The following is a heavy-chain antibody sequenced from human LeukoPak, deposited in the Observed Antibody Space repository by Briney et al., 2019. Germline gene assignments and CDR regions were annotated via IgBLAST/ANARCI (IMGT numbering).Heavy chain of an antibody. J-gene: IGHJ4*02. D-gene: IGHD3-10*01. CDR1: GYTFTSQW. CDR3: ARHRSGYLDY. CDR2: IYPSDSDT. Sequence: GESLKISCKGSGYTFTSQWIGWVRQMPGKGLEWMGIIYPSDSDTRYSPSFAGHVTISVDNSISTGYLQWSRLKASDTAMYYCARHRSGYLDYWGQGTLVTVSS. V-gene: IGHV5-51*01.